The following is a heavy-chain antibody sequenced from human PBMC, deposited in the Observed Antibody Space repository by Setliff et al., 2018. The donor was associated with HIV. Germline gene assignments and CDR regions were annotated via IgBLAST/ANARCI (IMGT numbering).Heavy chain of an antibody. CDR3: ARGRKKTLAVSGTRYFDF. V-gene: IGHV4-59*12. CDR1: GGSISSYY. Sequence: SETLSLTCTVSGGSISSYYWSWIRQPPGKGLQWIGFIYNTETTNYNPSLKSRVTISLDTSKNQFSLKLTSVTAADMGVYYCARGRKKTLAVSGTRYFDFWGQGTLVT. CDR2: IYNTETT. D-gene: IGHD6-19*01. J-gene: IGHJ4*02.